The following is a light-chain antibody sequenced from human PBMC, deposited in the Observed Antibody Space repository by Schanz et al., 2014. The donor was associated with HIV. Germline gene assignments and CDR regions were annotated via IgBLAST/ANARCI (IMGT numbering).Light chain of an antibody. CDR2: QDI. Sequence: SYELTQPPSVSVSPGQTASITCSGDRLGDKYACWYQQKPGHSPVLVIYQDIKRPSGIPERFSGSNSGTTATLTISGTQAMDEADYYCQAWDSSTVVFGGGTKLTVL. J-gene: IGLJ2*01. V-gene: IGLV3-1*01. CDR1: RLGDKY. CDR3: QAWDSSTVV.